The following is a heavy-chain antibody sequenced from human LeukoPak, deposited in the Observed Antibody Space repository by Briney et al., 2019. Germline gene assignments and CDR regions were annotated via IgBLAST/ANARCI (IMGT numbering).Heavy chain of an antibody. V-gene: IGHV4-31*03. Sequence: ASQTLSLTCNVSGGSISSGNYYWDWLRQHPGKGLEWIAYIFYSGRTDYNPSLKSRVAISLATSKNQFSLNLNSVTAADTAVYFCARSSYGLNWFNHWGQGTLVTVSS. J-gene: IGHJ5*02. D-gene: IGHD3-16*01. CDR1: GGSISSGNYY. CDR3: ARSSYGLNWFNH. CDR2: IFYSGRT.